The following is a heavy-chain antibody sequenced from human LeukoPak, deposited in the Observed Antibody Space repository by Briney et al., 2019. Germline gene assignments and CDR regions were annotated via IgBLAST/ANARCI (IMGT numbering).Heavy chain of an antibody. CDR3: ASFPLLMTTVTTGDV. D-gene: IGHD4-17*01. CDR2: INHSGST. V-gene: IGHV4-34*01. J-gene: IGHJ6*04. Sequence: SETLSLTCAVYGGSFSGYYWSWIRQPPGKGLEWIGEINHSGSTNYNPSLKSRVTISVDTSKNQFSLKLSSVTAADTAVYYCASFPLLMTTVTTGDVWGKGTTVTISS. CDR1: GGSFSGYY.